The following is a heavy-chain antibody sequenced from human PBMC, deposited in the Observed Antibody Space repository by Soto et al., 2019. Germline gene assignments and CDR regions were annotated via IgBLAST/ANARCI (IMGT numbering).Heavy chain of an antibody. V-gene: IGHV3-23*01. J-gene: IGHJ4*02. CDR1: GFTFSSYS. CDR3: AKDLKRYCSGGSCYYDY. D-gene: IGHD2-15*01. CDR2: ISGSGGST. Sequence: PGGSLRLSCAASGFTFSSYSMSWVRQAPGEGLEWVSAISGSGGSTYYADSVKGRFTISRENSKNTLYLQMNSLRAEDTAVYYCAKDLKRYCSGGSCYYDYWGQGTLVTVSS.